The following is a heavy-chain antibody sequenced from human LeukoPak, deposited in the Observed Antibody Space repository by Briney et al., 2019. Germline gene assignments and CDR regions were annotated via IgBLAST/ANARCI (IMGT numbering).Heavy chain of an antibody. V-gene: IGHV3-23*01. D-gene: IGHD3-22*01. CDR2: VLGNGGAT. Sequence: GGSLRLSCAASTFTFSTYAMSWVRQAPGKGLEWVSAVLGNGGATYYADSVKGRFTISRDNSKNTLYLQMNSLRADDTAVYYCAKQRDRGYTSFDFWGQGTLVTVSS. CDR3: AKQRDRGYTSFDF. J-gene: IGHJ4*02. CDR1: TFTFSTYA.